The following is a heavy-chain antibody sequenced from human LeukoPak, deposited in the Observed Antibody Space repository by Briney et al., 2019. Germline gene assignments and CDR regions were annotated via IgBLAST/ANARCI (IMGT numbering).Heavy chain of an antibody. Sequence: SVKVPCKASGGTFSSYAISWVRQAPGQGLEWMGGIIPIFGTANYAQKFQGRVTITADESTSTDYMELSSLRSEDTAVYYCARPPTVTTWDAFDIWGQGTMVTVSS. D-gene: IGHD4-17*01. V-gene: IGHV1-69*13. CDR1: GGTFSSYA. CDR2: IIPIFGTA. J-gene: IGHJ3*02. CDR3: ARPPTVTTWDAFDI.